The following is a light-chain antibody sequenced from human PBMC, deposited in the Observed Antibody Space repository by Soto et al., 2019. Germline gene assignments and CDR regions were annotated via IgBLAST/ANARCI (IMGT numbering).Light chain of an antibody. V-gene: IGKV4-1*01. Sequence: DIVMTQSPDSLAVSLGERATINCNSSQSVLYSSNNKNYLAWYQQKPGQPPKLLIYWASTRESGVPARFSGSGSGTDFTLTISILQAEDVAVYYCQQYSSTPLTFGGWTKVEIK. CDR3: QQYSSTPLT. J-gene: IGKJ4*01. CDR1: QSVLYSSNNKNY. CDR2: WAS.